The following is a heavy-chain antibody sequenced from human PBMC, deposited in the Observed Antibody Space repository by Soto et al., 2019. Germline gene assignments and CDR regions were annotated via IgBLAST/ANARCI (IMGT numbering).Heavy chain of an antibody. V-gene: IGHV5-51*01. J-gene: IGHJ6*02. CDR1: GYSFANYW. CDR2: IYPGDSNT. D-gene: IGHD5-18*01. CDR3: ARQAFGTAMVNPYGMDV. Sequence: PGESLKISCEGFGYSFANYWIGWVRQMPGKGLEWMGIIYPGDSNTKFSPSFQGQVTISADKSISTAYLQWSSLKASDTAMYYCARQAFGTAMVNPYGMDVWGQGTTVTVSS.